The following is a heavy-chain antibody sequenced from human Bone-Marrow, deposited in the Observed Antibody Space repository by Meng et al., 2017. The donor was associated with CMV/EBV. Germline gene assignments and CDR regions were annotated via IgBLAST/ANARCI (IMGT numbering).Heavy chain of an antibody. V-gene: IGHV1-69*10. D-gene: IGHD2-21*01. CDR2: IIPIPGIA. J-gene: IGHJ3*02. Sequence: SVKVSCKASGGTFSSYAISWVRQAPGQGLEWMGGIIPIPGIANYAQKFQGRVTIIADKSTSTAYMELSSLRSEDTAVYYCARDRIHDAFDIWGQGTMVTVSS. CDR1: GGTFSSYA. CDR3: ARDRIHDAFDI.